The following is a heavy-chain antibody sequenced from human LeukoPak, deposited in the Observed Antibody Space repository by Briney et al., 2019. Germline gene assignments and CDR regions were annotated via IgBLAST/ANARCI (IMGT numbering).Heavy chain of an antibody. CDR3: ARDPSRRYTYGYGDS. CDR2: IKQDGSEK. CDR1: GFTFSGYW. J-gene: IGHJ4*02. V-gene: IGHV3-7*01. Sequence: GSLRLSCVASGFTFSGYWMNWVRQSPGKGLEWVANIKQDGSEKHYVDSVKGRFTISRDNARSSLYLQMNSLRAEDTGLYYCARDPSRRYTYGYGDSWGQGTLVIVSS. D-gene: IGHD5-18*01.